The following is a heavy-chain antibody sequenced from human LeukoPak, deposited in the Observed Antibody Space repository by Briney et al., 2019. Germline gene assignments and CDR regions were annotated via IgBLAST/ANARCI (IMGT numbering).Heavy chain of an antibody. CDR3: GRQLHGSFPTVVDP. D-gene: IGHD1-1*01. V-gene: IGHV4-38-2*01. CDR2: IYHSGNT. J-gene: IGHJ5*02. Sequence: PSETLSLTCPVSGYSISSGYYWGWIRQPPGKGLEWIGSIYHSGNTYYNASLKSRVTISIDTSKNQFSLRLSSVTAADTAVYYCGRQLHGSFPTVVDPWGPGTLVTFSS. CDR1: GYSISSGYY.